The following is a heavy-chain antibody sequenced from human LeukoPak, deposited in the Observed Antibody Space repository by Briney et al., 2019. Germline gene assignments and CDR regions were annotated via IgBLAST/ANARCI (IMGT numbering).Heavy chain of an antibody. CDR2: INHSGST. V-gene: IGHV4-34*01. D-gene: IGHD2-2*01. J-gene: IGHJ4*02. CDR3: ARGGIVVVPAALYYFDY. CDR1: GGSFSGYY. Sequence: PSETLSLTCAVYGGSFSGYYWSWMRQPPGKGLEWSGEINHSGSTNYNPSLKRRVTISVDTSKNQFSLKLSSVTAADTAVYYRARGGIVVVPAALYYFDYWGQGTLVTVSS.